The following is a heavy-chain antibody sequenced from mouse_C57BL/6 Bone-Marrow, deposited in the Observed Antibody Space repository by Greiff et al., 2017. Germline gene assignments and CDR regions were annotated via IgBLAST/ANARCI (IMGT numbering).Heavy chain of an antibody. J-gene: IGHJ4*01. Sequence: QVQLQQPGAELVRPGSSVKLSCKASGYTFTSYWMAWVKQRPGQGLEWIGNIYPSDSETHYNQKFKDKATLTVDKSSSTADLQPSSLTSEDSAVYYCAREGTTVVGAMDYWGQGTSVTVSS. D-gene: IGHD1-1*01. CDR2: IYPSDSET. V-gene: IGHV1-61*01. CDR3: AREGTTVVGAMDY. CDR1: GYTFTSYW.